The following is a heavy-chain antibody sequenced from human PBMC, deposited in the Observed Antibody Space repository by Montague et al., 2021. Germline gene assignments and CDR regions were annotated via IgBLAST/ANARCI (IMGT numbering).Heavy chain of an antibody. V-gene: IGHV4-34*01. CDR3: ASDRGPFDY. CDR1: GGSLSEYY. Sequence: SETLSLTCGVYGGSLSEYYWTWIRQSPEKGLEWIGEVRHIGSTNYNPSLKSRVTMSVDKSKNQFSLKLRSVTAADTVVYYCASDRGPFDYWGQGTVVTVSS. CDR2: VRHIGST. J-gene: IGHJ4*02. D-gene: IGHD3-10*01.